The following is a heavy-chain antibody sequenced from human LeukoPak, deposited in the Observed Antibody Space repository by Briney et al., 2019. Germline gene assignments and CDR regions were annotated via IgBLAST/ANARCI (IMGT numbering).Heavy chain of an antibody. V-gene: IGHV3-15*01. CDR2: IKSKTDGGTT. D-gene: IGHD3-10*01. CDR1: GFTFSNAW. Sequence: KTGGSLRLSCAASGFTFSNAWMSWVRQAPGKGLEWVGRIKSKTDGGTTDYAAPVKGRFTISRDDSKNTLYLQMNSLKTEDTAVYYCTTDVLKVVRGVSYYFDYWGQGTLVTVSS. J-gene: IGHJ4*02. CDR3: TTDVLKVVRGVSYYFDY.